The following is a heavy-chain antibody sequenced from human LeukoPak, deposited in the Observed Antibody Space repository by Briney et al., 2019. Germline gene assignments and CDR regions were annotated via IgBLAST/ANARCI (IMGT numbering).Heavy chain of an antibody. J-gene: IGHJ6*02. D-gene: IGHD6-25*01. CDR2: ISGSGGST. CDR3: AKAAASGPYYGMDV. Sequence: GGSLRLSCAASGFTFSSYAMSWVRQAPGKGLDWVSAISGSGGSTYYADSVKGRFTISRDNSKNTLYLQMNSLRAEDTAVYYCAKAAASGPYYGMDVWGQGTTVTVSS. V-gene: IGHV3-23*01. CDR1: GFTFSSYA.